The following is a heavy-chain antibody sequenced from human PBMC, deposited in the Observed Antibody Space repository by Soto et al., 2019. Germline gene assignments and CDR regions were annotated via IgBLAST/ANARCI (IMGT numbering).Heavy chain of an antibody. J-gene: IGHJ4*02. CDR3: ARAGGLGAVAVDY. D-gene: IGHD6-19*01. Sequence: TLPLTCAVSGGSSISGGYCWSWIRKPPGKGLEWIGYIYHSGSTYYNPSLKSRVTISVDRSKNQFSLKLSSVTAADTAVYYCARAGGLGAVAVDYWGQGTLVTVSS. CDR1: GGSSISGGYC. CDR2: IYHSGST. V-gene: IGHV4-30-2*01.